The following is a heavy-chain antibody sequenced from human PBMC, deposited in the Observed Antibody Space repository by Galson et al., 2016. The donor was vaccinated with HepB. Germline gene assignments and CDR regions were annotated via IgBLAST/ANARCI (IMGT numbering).Heavy chain of an antibody. J-gene: IGHJ6*02. D-gene: IGHD2-2*02. CDR2: IHDSGNT. CDR3: ARDEGFYNGMDG. CDR1: SDPVTSGTYY. V-gene: IGHV4-61*01. Sequence: SETLSLTCTVSSDPVTSGTYYWSWVRQSPGKGLDWIGYIHDSGNTNYNPSIKSRVTISRDTSKNQFFLELTSVTAADTAVYYCARDEGFYNGMDGWGQGTTVTVAS.